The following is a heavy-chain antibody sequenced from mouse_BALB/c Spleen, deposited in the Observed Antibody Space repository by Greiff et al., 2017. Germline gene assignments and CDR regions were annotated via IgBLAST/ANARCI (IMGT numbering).Heavy chain of an antibody. CDR1: GFTFSSYA. CDR2: ISSGGSYT. J-gene: IGHJ2*01. V-gene: IGHV5-9-3*01. Sequence: EVKLMESGGGLVKPGGSLKLSCAASGFTFSSYAMSWVRQTPEKRLEWVATISSGGSYTYYPDSVKGRFTISRDNAKNTLYLQMSSLRSEDTAMYYCARVYYDYDDGDYFDYWGQGTTLTVSS. CDR3: ARVYYDYDDGDYFDY. D-gene: IGHD2-4*01.